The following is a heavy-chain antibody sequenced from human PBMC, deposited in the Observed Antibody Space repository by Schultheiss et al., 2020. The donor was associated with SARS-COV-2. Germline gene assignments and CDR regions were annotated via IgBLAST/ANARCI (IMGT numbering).Heavy chain of an antibody. CDR3: ARWELRNGLDY. V-gene: IGHV4-59*06. CDR2: IYYSGST. CDR1: GGYIRSYY. J-gene: IGHJ4*02. Sequence: SETLSLTCNVSGGYIRSYYWIWIRQPPGKGLEWIGYIYYSGSTYYNPSLKSRVTISVDTSKNQFSLKLSSVTAADTAVYYCARWELRNGLDYWGQGTLVTVSS. D-gene: IGHD1-26*01.